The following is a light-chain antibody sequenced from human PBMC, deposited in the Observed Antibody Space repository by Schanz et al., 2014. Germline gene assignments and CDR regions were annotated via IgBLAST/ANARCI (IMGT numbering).Light chain of an antibody. Sequence: QSALTQPASMSGSPGQSITISCTGTSSDVGGYNYVSWYQQHPGKAPKLMIYDVSNRPSGISNRFSGSKSGNTASLTVSGLQAEDEADYYCSSYAGSNNLVFGGGTKLTVL. CDR2: DVS. CDR1: SSDVGGYNY. J-gene: IGLJ2*01. V-gene: IGLV2-14*01. CDR3: SSYAGSNNLV.